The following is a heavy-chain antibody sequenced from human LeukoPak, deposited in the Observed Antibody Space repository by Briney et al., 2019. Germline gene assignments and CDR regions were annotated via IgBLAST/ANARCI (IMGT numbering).Heavy chain of an antibody. CDR2: ISGSGGST. CDR3: AKDRGYSSSWALFDY. D-gene: IGHD6-13*01. V-gene: IGHV3-23*01. J-gene: IGHJ4*02. Sequence: GGSLRLSCAASGFTFSSYAMSWFRQAQGKGLEWSSAISGSGGSTYYADSVKGRFTISRDNSKNTLYLQMNSLRAEDTAVYYCAKDRGYSSSWALFDYWGQGTLVTVSS. CDR1: GFTFSSYA.